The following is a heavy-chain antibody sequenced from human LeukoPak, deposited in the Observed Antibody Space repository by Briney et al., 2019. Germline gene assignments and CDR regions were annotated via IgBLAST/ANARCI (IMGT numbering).Heavy chain of an antibody. CDR1: GGSISSYY. V-gene: IGHV4-4*08. Sequence: SETLSLTCTVSGGSISSYYWNWIRQPPGKGLEWIGYIYTSGSTNYNPSLKSRVTMSVDTSKNQFSLKLSSVTAADTAVYYCARDRAVNYNWFDPWGQGTLVTVSS. CDR2: IYTSGST. CDR3: ARDRAVNYNWFDP. D-gene: IGHD4-11*01. J-gene: IGHJ5*02.